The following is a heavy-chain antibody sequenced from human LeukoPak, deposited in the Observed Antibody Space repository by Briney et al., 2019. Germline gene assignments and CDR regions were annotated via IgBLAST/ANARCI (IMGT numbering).Heavy chain of an antibody. V-gene: IGHV3-73*01. CDR3: TRRYLLAAFDI. CDR2: IRSKGNSYAT. CDR1: GFTFSGSA. D-gene: IGHD2-21*01. J-gene: IGHJ3*02. Sequence: TGGSLRLSCAASGFTFSGSAMHWVRQASGKGLEWVGRIRSKGNSYATAYAASVKGRFTISGDDSKNTEYLQMNSLKTEDTAVYYCTRRYLLAAFDIWGQGTMVTVSS.